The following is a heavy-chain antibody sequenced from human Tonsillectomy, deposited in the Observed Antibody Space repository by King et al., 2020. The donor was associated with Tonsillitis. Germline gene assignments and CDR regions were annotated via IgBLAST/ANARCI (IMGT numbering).Heavy chain of an antibody. Sequence: VQLVESGGGVVQPGRSLRLSCAASGFSFRNYGMHWVRQTPGKGLEWVTVISYDGSDKYYADSVKGRFTISRDNSKNTLYLQMNSLRAEDTAVYYCARVSLPNGYIAVVPGAFAYWGRGTLVTVSS. J-gene: IGHJ4*02. CDR3: ARVSLPNGYIAVVPGAFAY. CDR2: ISYDGSDK. D-gene: IGHD2-2*01. V-gene: IGHV3-30-3*01. CDR1: GFSFRNYG.